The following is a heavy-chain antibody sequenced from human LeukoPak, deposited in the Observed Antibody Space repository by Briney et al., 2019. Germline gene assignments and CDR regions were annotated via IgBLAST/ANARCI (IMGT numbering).Heavy chain of an antibody. CDR1: GFTFDDYA. CDR2: ISWNSGSI. Sequence: GRSLRLSCAASGFTFDDYAMHWVRQAPGKGLEWVSGISWNSGSIGYADSVKGRFTISRDNAKNSLYLQMNSLRAEDTALYYCAKAVRGVIPYYFDYWGQGTLVTVSS. D-gene: IGHD3-10*01. CDR3: AKAVRGVIPYYFDY. V-gene: IGHV3-9*01. J-gene: IGHJ4*02.